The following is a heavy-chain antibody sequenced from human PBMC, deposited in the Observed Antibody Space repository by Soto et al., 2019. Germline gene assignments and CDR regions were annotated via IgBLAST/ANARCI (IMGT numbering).Heavy chain of an antibody. Sequence: QLQLQESGPGLVKPSETLSLTCTVSGGSISSTTYYWVWIRQLPGKGLEWIGTIFSSGTTHYNPSLGGRVTMSVDTSKNQFSLEIYSVTAADTAVYYCTRPYSSASDSWGQGNLVTVSS. J-gene: IGHJ5*01. D-gene: IGHD6-6*01. CDR2: IFSSGTT. CDR3: TRPYSSASDS. CDR1: GGSISSTTYY. V-gene: IGHV4-39*01.